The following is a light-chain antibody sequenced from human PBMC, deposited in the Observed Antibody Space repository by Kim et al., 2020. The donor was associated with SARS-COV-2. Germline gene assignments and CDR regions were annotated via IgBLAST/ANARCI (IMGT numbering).Light chain of an antibody. CDR1: SSNIGAGYD. Sequence: QSVLTQPPSVSGSPGQMVTISCTGSSSNIGAGYDVHWYQQLPGTAPKLLIYGNSNRPSGVPDRFSGSKSGTSASLAITGLQAEDEADYYCQSYDSSLRVFGGGTQLTVL. CDR3: QSYDSSLRV. CDR2: GNS. V-gene: IGLV1-40*01. J-gene: IGLJ3*02.